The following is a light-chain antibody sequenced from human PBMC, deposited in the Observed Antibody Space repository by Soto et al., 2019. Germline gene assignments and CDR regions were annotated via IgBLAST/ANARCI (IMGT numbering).Light chain of an antibody. CDR3: QQYGSSGT. Sequence: EILLTQSPATLSLSPGERATLSCRASQSVNNYLAWYQQRPGQAPRLLIYDVSYRATGIPARFSGSGSGTDFTLTISRLEPEDFAVYYCQQYGSSGTFGQGTKVDIK. CDR1: QSVNNY. CDR2: DVS. J-gene: IGKJ1*01. V-gene: IGKV3-11*01.